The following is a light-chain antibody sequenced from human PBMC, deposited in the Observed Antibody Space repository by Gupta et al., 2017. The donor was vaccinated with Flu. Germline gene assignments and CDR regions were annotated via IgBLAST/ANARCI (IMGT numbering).Light chain of an antibody. Sequence: DIQMTQSPSSLSASVGDTVTITCRASHDISTYFNWYQQKPGKAPILLIFEASRLQNEVPSRFSGSGSGTDFTLTISSLQPEDFATYHCQQTFSTPWTFGQGTNVEVK. CDR3: QQTFSTPWT. J-gene: IGKJ1*01. CDR1: HDISTY. V-gene: IGKV1-39*01. CDR2: EAS.